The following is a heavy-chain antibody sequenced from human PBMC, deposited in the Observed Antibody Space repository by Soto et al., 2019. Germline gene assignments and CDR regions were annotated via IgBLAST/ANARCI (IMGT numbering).Heavy chain of an antibody. V-gene: IGHV3-11*03. CDR1: GFTFSDYY. CDR3: ARYDYSYYGMDV. J-gene: IGHJ6*02. CDR2: ISGGTTYT. Sequence: GGSLRLSCTASGFTFSDYYMSWVRQAPGKGLEWLSYISGGTTYTNYADSVKGRFTISRDNAKNSVFLQMNSLRAEDTAVYYCARYDYSYYGMDVWGQGATVTVSS.